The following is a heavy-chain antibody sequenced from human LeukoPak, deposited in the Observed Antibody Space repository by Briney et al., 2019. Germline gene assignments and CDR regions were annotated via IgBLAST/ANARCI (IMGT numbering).Heavy chain of an antibody. V-gene: IGHV1-69*04. J-gene: IGHJ4*02. CDR3: AAPLVTIFGVVPDY. CDR2: VIPILGIA. CDR1: GGTFSSYA. Sequence: SVKVSCKASGGTFSSYAISWVRQAPGQGLEWMGRVIPILGIANYAQKFQGRVTITADKSTSTAYMELSSLRSEDTAVYYCAAPLVTIFGVVPDYWGQGTLVTVSS. D-gene: IGHD3-3*01.